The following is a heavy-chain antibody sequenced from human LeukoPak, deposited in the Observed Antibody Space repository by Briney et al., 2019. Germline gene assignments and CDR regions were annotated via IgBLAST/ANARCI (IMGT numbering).Heavy chain of an antibody. J-gene: IGHJ3*02. CDR1: GFTFSSYG. V-gene: IGHV3-30*18. Sequence: QPGGSLRLSCAASGFTFSSYGMHWVRQAPGKGLEWVAVISYDGSNKYYADSVKGRFTISRDNSKNTLYLQMNSLRAEDTAVYYCAKVLDYYGSGPKFPDAFDIWGQGTMVTVSS. CDR2: ISYDGSNK. CDR3: AKVLDYYGSGPKFPDAFDI. D-gene: IGHD3-10*01.